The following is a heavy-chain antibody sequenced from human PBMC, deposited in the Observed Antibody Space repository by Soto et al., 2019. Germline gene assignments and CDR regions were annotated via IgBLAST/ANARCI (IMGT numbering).Heavy chain of an antibody. J-gene: IGHJ6*02. CDR2: ISYTGST. Sequence: QVQLQESGPGLVKPSQTLSLTCTVSGGSISSGGYYWSWIRQPPGKGLEWIGYISYTGSTYYNPSLKTLITISVDTSKKQFSLKLSSVTAADTAVYFCARDGGDGLDVWGQGTTVTVSS. CDR1: GGSISSGGYY. D-gene: IGHD3-10*01. CDR3: ARDGGDGLDV. V-gene: IGHV4-30-4*01.